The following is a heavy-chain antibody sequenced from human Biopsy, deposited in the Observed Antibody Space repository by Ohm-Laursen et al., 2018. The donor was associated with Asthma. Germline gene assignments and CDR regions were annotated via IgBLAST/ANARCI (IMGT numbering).Heavy chain of an antibody. CDR2: IYSSGTS. D-gene: IGHD6-19*01. CDR1: GGSLSSGPYY. CDR3: ARGDSSGWSHYYFDY. V-gene: IGHV3-53*01. Sequence: ETLSLTCTVSGGSLSSGPYYWSWVRQHPGKGLEWVSVIYSSGTSHTADSVRGQFTISRDFSKNTLHLQMHSLRVEDTAVYYCARGDSSGWSHYYFDYWGQGTLVTVSS. J-gene: IGHJ4*02.